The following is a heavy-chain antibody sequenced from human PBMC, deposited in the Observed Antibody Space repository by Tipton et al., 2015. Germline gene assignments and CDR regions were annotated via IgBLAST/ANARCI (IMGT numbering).Heavy chain of an antibody. CDR1: GFTFSTYA. V-gene: IGHV3-23*01. CDR2: IIPSGGST. J-gene: IGHJ6*02. CDR3: ARIPHIVLAASAIEFLGMDV. D-gene: IGHD2-2*01. Sequence: GSLRLSCAASGFTFSTYAMTWVRQTPGKGLEWVSSIIPSGGSTHYADSVKGRFTMSRDNSKNTLFLQMNSLRGEDTAVYYCARIPHIVLAASAIEFLGMDVWGQGTTVTVSS.